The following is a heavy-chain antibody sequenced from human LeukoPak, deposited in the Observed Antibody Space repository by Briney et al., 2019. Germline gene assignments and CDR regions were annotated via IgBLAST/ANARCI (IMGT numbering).Heavy chain of an antibody. CDR2: ISGSGGST. CDR3: AKEARGYSYVFDAFDI. V-gene: IGHV3-23*01. CDR1: GFTFSSYA. Sequence: PGGSLRLSCAASGFTFSSYAMSWVRQAPGKGLEWVSAISGSGGSTYYADSVKGRFTTSRDNSKNTLYLQMNSLRAEDTAVYYCAKEARGYSYVFDAFDIWGQGTMVTVSS. D-gene: IGHD5-18*01. J-gene: IGHJ3*02.